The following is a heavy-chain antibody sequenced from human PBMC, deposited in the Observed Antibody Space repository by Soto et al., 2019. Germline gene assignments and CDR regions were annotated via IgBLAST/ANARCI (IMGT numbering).Heavy chain of an antibody. J-gene: IGHJ6*02. Sequence: ASVKVSCKASGYTFTGYYMHWVRQAPGQGLEWMGWINPNSGGTNYAQKFQGRVTMTRDTSISTAYMELSRLRSDDTAVYYCAREGYYDSSGYTNYGMDVWGQGTTVTVSS. V-gene: IGHV1-2*02. D-gene: IGHD3-22*01. CDR2: INPNSGGT. CDR3: AREGYYDSSGYTNYGMDV. CDR1: GYTFTGYY.